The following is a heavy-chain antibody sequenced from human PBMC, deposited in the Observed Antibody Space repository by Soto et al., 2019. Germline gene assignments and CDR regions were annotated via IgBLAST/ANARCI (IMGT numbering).Heavy chain of an antibody. V-gene: IGHV1-18*01. CDR2: ISGYNGNT. CDR1: GYTFTRYG. D-gene: IGHD4-17*01. J-gene: IGHJ4*02. CDR3: ATTVTTIEY. Sequence: ALVKVSCKASGYTFTRYGITWVRQAPGQGLEWMGWISGYNGNTNYAQKVQGRVTMTTNTSTSTAYMQLRSLRSDDTAVYYCATTVTTIEYWGQGTLVTVSS.